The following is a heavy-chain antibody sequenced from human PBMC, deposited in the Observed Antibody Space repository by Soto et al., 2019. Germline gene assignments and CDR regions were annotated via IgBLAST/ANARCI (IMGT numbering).Heavy chain of an antibody. D-gene: IGHD2-2*01. CDR3: ATGGPRYCSSTSCQSPFDP. J-gene: IGHJ5*02. CDR2: FDPEDGET. Sequence: ASVKVSCKVSGYTLTELSMHWVRQAPGKGLEWMGGFDPEDGETIYAQKFQGRVTMTEDTSTDTAYMELSSLRSEDTAVYYCATGGPRYCSSTSCQSPFDPWGQGTLVTVSS. V-gene: IGHV1-24*01. CDR1: GYTLTELS.